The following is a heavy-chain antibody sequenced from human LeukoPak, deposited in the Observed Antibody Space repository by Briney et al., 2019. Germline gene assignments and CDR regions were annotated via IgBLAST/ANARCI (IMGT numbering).Heavy chain of an antibody. CDR2: ISTYNGKT. D-gene: IGHD2-21*02. Sequence: ASVRVSCKASGYTFTSYGITWVRQAPGQGLEWMGWISTYNGKTNYAQKFQGRVTMTRNTSISTAYMELSSLRSEDTAVYYCARGPGDIYCGGDCFDNDNWFDPWGQGTLVTVSS. CDR1: GYTFTSYG. J-gene: IGHJ5*02. V-gene: IGHV1-8*01. CDR3: ARGPGDIYCGGDCFDNDNWFDP.